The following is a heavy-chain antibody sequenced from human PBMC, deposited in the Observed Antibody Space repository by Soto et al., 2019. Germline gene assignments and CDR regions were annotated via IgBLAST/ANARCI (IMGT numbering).Heavy chain of an antibody. J-gene: IGHJ6*02. Sequence: EVQLLESGGGLVQPGGSLRLSCAAYGFTFSSYAMSWVRQAPGKGLEWVSAISGSGGSTYYADSVKGRFTISRDNSKNTLYLQMNSLRAEDTAVYYCAKGCIAVGGCRYYYYGMDVWGQGTTVTVSS. D-gene: IGHD6-19*01. CDR1: GFTFSSYA. CDR2: ISGSGGST. CDR3: AKGCIAVGGCRYYYYGMDV. V-gene: IGHV3-23*01.